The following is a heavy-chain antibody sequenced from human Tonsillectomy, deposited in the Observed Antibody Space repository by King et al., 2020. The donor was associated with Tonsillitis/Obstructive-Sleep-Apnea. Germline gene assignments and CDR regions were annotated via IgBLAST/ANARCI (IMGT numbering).Heavy chain of an antibody. D-gene: IGHD3-22*01. CDR1: GFTFGDYA. CDR3: TRVAYYYDSSGYEGWFDP. J-gene: IGHJ5*02. Sequence: VQLVESGGGLVQPGRSLRLSCTASGFTFGDYAMSWVRQAPGKGLEWVGFIRSKAYGVTTEYAASVKGRFTISRDDSKSIAYLQMNSLKTEDTAVYYCTRVAYYYDSSGYEGWFDPWGQGTLVTVSS. CDR2: IRSKAYGVTT. V-gene: IGHV3-49*04.